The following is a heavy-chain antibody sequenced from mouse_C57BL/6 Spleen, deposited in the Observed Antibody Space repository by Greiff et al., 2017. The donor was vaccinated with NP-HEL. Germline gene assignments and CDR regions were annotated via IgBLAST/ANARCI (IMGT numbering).Heavy chain of an antibody. D-gene: IGHD2-10*01. CDR3: ASSYYDYDAMDY. V-gene: IGHV14-2*01. Sequence: EVQLQQSGAELVKPGASVKLSCTASGFNIKDYYMHWVKQRTEQGLEWIGRIDPEDGETKYAPKFQGKATITEDKHSNTSYLQRSSLTSEDTAVYYCASSYYDYDAMDYWGQGTSVTVSS. CDR2: IDPEDGET. J-gene: IGHJ4*01. CDR1: GFNIKDYY.